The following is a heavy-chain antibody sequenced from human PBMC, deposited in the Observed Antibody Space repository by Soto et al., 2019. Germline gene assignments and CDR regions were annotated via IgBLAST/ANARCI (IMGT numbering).Heavy chain of an antibody. D-gene: IGHD3-10*01. CDR1: GFTFSSYA. J-gene: IGHJ6*02. Sequence: PGGSLRLSCAASGFTFSSYAMSWVRQAPGKGLEWVSAISGSGGSTYYADSVKGRFTISRDNSKNTLYLQMNSLRAEDTAVYYCANGAFGSGSPYYYYYGMDVWGQGTTVTVSS. CDR2: ISGSGGST. V-gene: IGHV3-23*01. CDR3: ANGAFGSGSPYYYYYGMDV.